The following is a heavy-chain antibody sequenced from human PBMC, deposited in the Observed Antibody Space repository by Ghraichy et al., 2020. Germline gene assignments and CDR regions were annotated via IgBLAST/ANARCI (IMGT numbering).Heavy chain of an antibody. V-gene: IGHV3-23*01. D-gene: IGHD4-17*01. CDR2: INDGDEKT. CDR3: AKGRNTGTHFDY. Sequence: GGSLRLSCAASGFTFSSYTMTWVRQAPGKGLQWVSTINDGDEKTYFADSVKGRFTISRDDSKNTLYLQLNSLRSEDTAVYYCAKGRNTGTHFDYWGQGTLVTVSS. J-gene: IGHJ4*02. CDR1: GFTFSSYT.